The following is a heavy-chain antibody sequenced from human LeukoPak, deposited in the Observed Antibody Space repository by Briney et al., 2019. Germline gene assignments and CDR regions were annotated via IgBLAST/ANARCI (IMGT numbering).Heavy chain of an antibody. CDR3: AKGYYDYVWGSYYFDY. D-gene: IGHD3-16*01. CDR1: GFTFSSYA. CDR2: ISGSGGST. Sequence: GGSLRLSRAASGFTFSSYAMSWVRQAPGKGLEWVSAISGSGGSTYYADSVRGRFTISRDNSRDTLYLQMNSLRAEDTAVYYCAKGYYDYVWGSYYFDYWGQGTLVTVSS. J-gene: IGHJ4*02. V-gene: IGHV3-23*01.